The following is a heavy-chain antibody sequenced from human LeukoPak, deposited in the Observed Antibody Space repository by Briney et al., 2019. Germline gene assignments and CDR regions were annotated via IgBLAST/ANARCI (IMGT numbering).Heavy chain of an antibody. V-gene: IGHV4-61*02. J-gene: IGHJ6*03. CDR1: GGSISSSSYY. D-gene: IGHD3-10*01. CDR3: ARGGHYMDV. Sequence: SETLSLTCTVSGGSISSSSYYWSWIRQPAGKGLEWIGRIYTSGSTNYNPSLKSRVTISVDTSKNQFSLKLSSVTAADTAVYYCARGGHYMDVWGKGTTVTISS. CDR2: IYTSGST.